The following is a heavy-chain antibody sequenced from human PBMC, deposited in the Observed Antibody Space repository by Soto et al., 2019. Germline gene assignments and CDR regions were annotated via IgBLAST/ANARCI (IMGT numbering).Heavy chain of an antibody. D-gene: IGHD3-3*01. CDR3: AAPGESEWLFYYYYGMDV. Sequence: PGGSLRLSCAASGFTFSSYAMSWVRQAPGKGLEWVSAISGSGGSTYYADSVKGRFTISRDNSKNTLYLQMNSLRAEDTAVYYCAAPGESEWLFYYYYGMDVWGQGTTVTVSS. J-gene: IGHJ6*02. CDR1: GFTFSSYA. V-gene: IGHV3-23*01. CDR2: ISGSGGST.